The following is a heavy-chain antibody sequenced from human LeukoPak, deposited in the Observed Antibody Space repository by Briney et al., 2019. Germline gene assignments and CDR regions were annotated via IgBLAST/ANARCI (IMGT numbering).Heavy chain of an antibody. CDR2: ISSSGSTI. CDR1: GVTFSSYE. V-gene: IGHV3-48*03. CDR3: ARDRSGFSGYDFFDY. Sequence: GGSLRLPCAASGVTFSSYEMNWVRQAPGEGLEWVSYISSSGSTIYYADSVKGRFTISRDNAKNSLYLQMNSLRAEDTAVYYCARDRSGFSGYDFFDYWGQGTLVTVSS. D-gene: IGHD5-12*01. J-gene: IGHJ4*02.